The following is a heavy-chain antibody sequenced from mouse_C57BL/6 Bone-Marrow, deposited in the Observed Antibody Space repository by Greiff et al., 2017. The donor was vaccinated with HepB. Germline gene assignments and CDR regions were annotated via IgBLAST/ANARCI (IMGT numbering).Heavy chain of an antibody. CDR1: GFNIKDDY. CDR2: IDPENGDT. D-gene: IGHD2-2*01. J-gene: IGHJ2*01. V-gene: IGHV14-4*01. Sequence: VQLQQSGAELVRPGASVKLSCTASGFNIKDDYMHWVKQRPEQGLEWIGWIDPENGDTEYASKFQGKATITADTSSNTAYLQLSSLTSEDTAVYYCHGSTIVTIFDYWGQGTTLTVSS. CDR3: HGSTIVTIFDY.